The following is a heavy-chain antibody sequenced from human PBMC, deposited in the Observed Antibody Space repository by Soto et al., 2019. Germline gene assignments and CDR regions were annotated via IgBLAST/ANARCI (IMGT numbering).Heavy chain of an antibody. CDR2: IYHSGST. CDR1: GGSISSGGYY. Sequence: SETLSLTCTVSGGSISSGGYYWSWIRQHPGKGLEWIGYIYHSGSTYYNPSLKSRVTISVDTSKNQFSLKLSSVTAADTAVYYCARDPPMTTVSGGMDVWGQGTTVTVSS. CDR3: ARDPPMTTVSGGMDV. V-gene: IGHV4-31*03. J-gene: IGHJ6*02. D-gene: IGHD4-17*01.